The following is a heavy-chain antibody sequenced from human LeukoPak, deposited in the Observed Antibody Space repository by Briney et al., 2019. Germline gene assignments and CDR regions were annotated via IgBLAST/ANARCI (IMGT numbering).Heavy chain of an antibody. CDR3: ARDRGYRDYYYYMDV. Sequence: PGGSLRLSCAASGFTFSSYAMHWVRQAPGEGLEYVSAISSNGGSTYYANSVKGRFTISRDNSKNTLYLQMNSLRAEDTAVYYCARDRGYRDYYYYMDVWGKGTTVTVSS. D-gene: IGHD6-13*01. V-gene: IGHV3-64*01. J-gene: IGHJ6*03. CDR2: ISSNGGST. CDR1: GFTFSSYA.